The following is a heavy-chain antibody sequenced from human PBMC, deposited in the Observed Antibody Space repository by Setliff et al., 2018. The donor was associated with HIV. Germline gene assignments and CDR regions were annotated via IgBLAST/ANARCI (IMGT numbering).Heavy chain of an antibody. D-gene: IGHD3-3*01. V-gene: IGHV4-34*01. J-gene: IGHJ4*02. CDR3: ARVPFTTGFDY. CDR1: GGSFSAYY. Sequence: SETLSLTCAVCGGSFSAYYWGWIRQPPGRGLEWIGNIYHSGGTHYNPSLRSRVTISVDTSKNHFSLKLSSVTAADTAVFYCARVPFTTGFDYWGQGILVTVSS. CDR2: IYHSGGT.